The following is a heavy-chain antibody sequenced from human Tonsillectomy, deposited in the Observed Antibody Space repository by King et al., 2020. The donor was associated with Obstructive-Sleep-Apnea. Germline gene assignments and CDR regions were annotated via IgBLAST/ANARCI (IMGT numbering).Heavy chain of an antibody. V-gene: IGHV3-11*06. CDR1: GFTFSDYY. D-gene: IGHD2-15*01. Sequence: QLVQSGGGLVKPGGSLRLSCAASGFTFSDYYMSWIRQAPGKGREWVSYISSSSSYTNYADSVKGRFTISRDNAKNSLYLQMNSLRAEDTAVYYCARDLYPRYCSGGSCYDYYYYYGMDVWGQGTTVTVSS. CDR3: ARDLYPRYCSGGSCYDYYYYYGMDV. J-gene: IGHJ6*02. CDR2: ISSSSSYT.